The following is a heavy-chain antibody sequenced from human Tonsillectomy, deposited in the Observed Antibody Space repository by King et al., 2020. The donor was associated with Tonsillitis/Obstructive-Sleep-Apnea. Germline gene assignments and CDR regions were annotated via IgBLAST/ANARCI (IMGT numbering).Heavy chain of an antibody. J-gene: IGHJ4*02. D-gene: IGHD3-22*01. Sequence: QLQESGPGLVKPSETLSLTCTVSGGSISSYYWSWIRQPPGKGLKWIGYIYYSGSTNYNPSLKSRVTISVDTSKNQFSLMLSSVTAADTAVYYCARVDSSGYYSFDYWGQGTLVTVSS. CDR1: GGSISSYY. CDR2: IYYSGST. CDR3: ARVDSSGYYSFDY. V-gene: IGHV4-59*01.